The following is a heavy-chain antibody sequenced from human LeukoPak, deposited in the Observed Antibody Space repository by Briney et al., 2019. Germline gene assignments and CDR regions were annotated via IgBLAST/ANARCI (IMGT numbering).Heavy chain of an antibody. J-gene: IGHJ4*02. V-gene: IGHV1-2*02. CDR3: ARIGSYYGSGSYYFDY. CDR1: GYTFTGYY. D-gene: IGHD3-10*01. Sequence: ASVKVSCKASGYTFTGYYMHWVRQAPGQGLEWMGWINRNSGDTNYAQKFQGRVTMTRDTSTSTAYMELRSLRSDDTAVYYCARIGSYYGSGSYYFDYWGQGTLVTVSS. CDR2: INRNSGDT.